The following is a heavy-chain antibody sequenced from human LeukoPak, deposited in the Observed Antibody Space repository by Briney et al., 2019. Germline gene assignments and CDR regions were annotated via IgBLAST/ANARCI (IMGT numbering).Heavy chain of an antibody. CDR3: ARGPYSSSLHDAFDI. CDR1: GYTFTSYD. V-gene: IGHV1-8*01. J-gene: IGHJ3*02. D-gene: IGHD6-6*01. CDR2: MNPNSGNT. Sequence: EASVKVSCKASGYTFTSYDINWVRQATGQGLEWMGWMNPNSGNTGYAQKFQGRVTMTRTTSISTAYMELSSLRSEDTAVYYCARGPYSSSLHDAFDIWGQGTMVTVSS.